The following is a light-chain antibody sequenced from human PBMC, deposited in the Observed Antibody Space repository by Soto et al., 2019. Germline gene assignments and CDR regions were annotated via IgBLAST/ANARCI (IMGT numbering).Light chain of an antibody. CDR1: RSDVGAYNY. CDR2: EVT. V-gene: IGLV2-14*01. Sequence: QSVLTQPASVSRSPGQSIAISCTGTRSDVGAYNYVSWYQQHPGKAPKLMISEVTNRPSGVSDRFSGSKSGNTASLTISGLQAEDEADYYCSSFTSRFTFVCGTGTKVTVL. CDR3: SSFTSRFTFV. J-gene: IGLJ1*01.